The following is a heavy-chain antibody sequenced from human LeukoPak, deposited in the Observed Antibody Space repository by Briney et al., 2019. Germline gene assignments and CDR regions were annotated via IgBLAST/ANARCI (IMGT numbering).Heavy chain of an antibody. V-gene: IGHV3-30-3*01. Sequence: GGSLRLSCAASGFTFSSYAMHWVCQAPGKGLEWVAVISYDGSNKYYADSVKGRFTISRDNSKNTLYLQMNSLRAEDTAVYYCARDTMYYFDYWGQGTLVTVSS. CDR1: GFTFSSYA. CDR2: ISYDGSNK. CDR3: ARDTMYYFDY. D-gene: IGHD3-10*02. J-gene: IGHJ4*02.